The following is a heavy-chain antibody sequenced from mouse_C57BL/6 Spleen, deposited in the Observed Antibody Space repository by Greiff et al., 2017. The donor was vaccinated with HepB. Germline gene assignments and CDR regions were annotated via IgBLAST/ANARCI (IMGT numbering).Heavy chain of an antibody. CDR3: ARGNYYGSSQFAY. Sequence: ESGPGLVKPSQSLSLTCSVTGYSITSGYYWNWIRQFPGNKLEWMGYISYDGSNNYNPSLKNRISITRDTSKNQFFLKLNSVTTEDTATYYCARGNYYGSSQFAYWGQGTLVTVSA. CDR1: GYSITSGYY. CDR2: ISYDGSN. D-gene: IGHD1-1*01. J-gene: IGHJ3*01. V-gene: IGHV3-6*01.